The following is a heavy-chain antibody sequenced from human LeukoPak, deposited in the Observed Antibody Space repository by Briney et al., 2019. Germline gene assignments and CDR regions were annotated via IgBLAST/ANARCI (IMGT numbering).Heavy chain of an antibody. CDR3: AKRGVVIRVILVGFHKEAYYFDS. J-gene: IGHJ4*02. Sequence: GGSLRLSCAVSGITLSNYGMTWVRQAPGKGLEWVAGISDSGGRTNYADPVKGRFTISRDNPKNTLYLQMNSLRAEDTAVYFCAKRGVVIRVILVGFHKEAYYFDSWGQGALVTVSS. CDR1: GITLSNYG. D-gene: IGHD3-22*01. V-gene: IGHV3-23*01. CDR2: ISDSGGRT.